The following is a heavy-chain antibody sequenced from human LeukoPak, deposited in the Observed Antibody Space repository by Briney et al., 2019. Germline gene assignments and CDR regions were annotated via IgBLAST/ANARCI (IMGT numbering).Heavy chain of an antibody. CDR1: GFNFSDYS. V-gene: IGHV3-11*01. D-gene: IGHD6-19*01. Sequence: GGSLRLSCAASGFNFSDYSMTWIRQAPEKGLEWVSSISSIGHTIYYADSVKGRFTISRDNARNSLFLQMNSLRAEDTAVYYCAKGNCGWYFTFDYWGQGTLVTVSS. CDR3: AKGNCGWYFTFDY. CDR2: ISSIGHTI. J-gene: IGHJ4*02.